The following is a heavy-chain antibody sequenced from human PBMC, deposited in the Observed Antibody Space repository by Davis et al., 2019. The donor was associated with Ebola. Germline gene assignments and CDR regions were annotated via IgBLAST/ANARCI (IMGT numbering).Heavy chain of an antibody. J-gene: IGHJ5*02. CDR2: ISGSGGNT. CDR3: ANMGEYIALANMGENFALGP. D-gene: IGHD6-6*01. CDR1: GFTFSSYA. Sequence: PGGSLRLSCAASGFTFSSYAMSWVRQAPGKGLEWVSAISGSGGNTYYAASVKGRFTISRDSSKNTLDLQMNSLRPEDTALYYCANMGEYIALANMGENFALGPWGQGTLVTVSS. V-gene: IGHV3-23*01.